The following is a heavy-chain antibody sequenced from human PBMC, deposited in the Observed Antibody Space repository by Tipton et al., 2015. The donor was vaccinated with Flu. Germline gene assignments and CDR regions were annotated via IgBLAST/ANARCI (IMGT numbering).Heavy chain of an antibody. CDR3: AGGSGWIIED. CDR1: GHTFTTDS. CDR2: YDADLGKT. D-gene: IGHD6-19*01. Sequence: QMQLVQSGAELKKPGASVKLSCKASGHTFTTDSIHWVRQAPGQRPEWMGCYDADLGKTEYSREFQDRVTIVRDTSANTAYMELGSLSSVDVAVYYCAGGSGWIIEDWGQGTPVTVSS. J-gene: IGHJ4*02. V-gene: IGHV1-3*02.